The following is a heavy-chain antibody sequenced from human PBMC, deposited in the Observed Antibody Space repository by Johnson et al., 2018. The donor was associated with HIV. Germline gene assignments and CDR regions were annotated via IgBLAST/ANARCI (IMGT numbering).Heavy chain of an antibody. CDR2: ISYDGSNK. D-gene: IGHD3-22*01. CDR3: ARDGAWGHISMIVVVLRHDAFDI. J-gene: IGHJ3*02. Sequence: VQLVESGGGVVQPGRSLRISCAASGFTFSSYAMHWVRQAPGKGLEWVAVISYDGSNKYYADSVKGRFTISRDNSKNTLYLQMNSLRAEDTAVYYCARDGAWGHISMIVVVLRHDAFDIWGQGTMVTVSS. V-gene: IGHV3-30-3*01. CDR1: GFTFSSYA.